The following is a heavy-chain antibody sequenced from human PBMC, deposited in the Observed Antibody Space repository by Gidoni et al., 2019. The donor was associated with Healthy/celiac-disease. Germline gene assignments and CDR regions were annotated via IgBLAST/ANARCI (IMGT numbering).Heavy chain of an antibody. CDR1: GYTFTSYY. J-gene: IGHJ4*02. CDR3: ARDRITMVRGVISGFGY. D-gene: IGHD3-10*01. Sequence: QVQLVQSGAEVKKPGASVKVSCKASGYTFTSYYMHWVRQAPGQGLEWMGIINPSGGSTSYAQKFQGRVTMTRDTSTSTVYMELSSLRSEDTAVYYCARDRITMVRGVISGFGYWGQGTLVTVSS. CDR2: INPSGGST. V-gene: IGHV1-46*01.